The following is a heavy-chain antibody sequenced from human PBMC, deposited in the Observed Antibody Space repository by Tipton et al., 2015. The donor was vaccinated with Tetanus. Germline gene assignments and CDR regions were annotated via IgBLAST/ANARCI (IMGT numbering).Heavy chain of an antibody. CDR2: MNPDNGDT. J-gene: IGHJ6*02. V-gene: IGHV1-8*01. Sequence: QVQLVQSGAEVRMPGASVKVSCKAYGYTSTSYDINWVRQAPGQGLEWMGWMNPDNGDTGSAQKFQGRVTMTRNTSISTVYMELSSLRSEDTAVYYCARDRGDYIYYGMDVWGQGTTVIVSS. CDR1: GYTSTSYD. CDR3: ARDRGDYIYYGMDV. D-gene: IGHD3-22*01.